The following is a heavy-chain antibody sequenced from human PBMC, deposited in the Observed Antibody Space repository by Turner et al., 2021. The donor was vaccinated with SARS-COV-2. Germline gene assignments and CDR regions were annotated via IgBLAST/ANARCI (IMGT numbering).Heavy chain of an antibody. CDR2: TSYDGSNK. J-gene: IGHJ4*02. D-gene: IGHD4-4*01. V-gene: IGHV3-30*18. Sequence: QVQLVESGGGVVQPGRSLRLSCAASGFTFSSCGMHWVRQAPGKGLEWVAVTSYDGSNKYYADSVKGRFTISRDNSKNTLYLQMNSLRAEDTAVYYCAKQQGLYSNPMYYFDYWGQGTLVTVSS. CDR1: GFTFSSCG. CDR3: AKQQGLYSNPMYYFDY.